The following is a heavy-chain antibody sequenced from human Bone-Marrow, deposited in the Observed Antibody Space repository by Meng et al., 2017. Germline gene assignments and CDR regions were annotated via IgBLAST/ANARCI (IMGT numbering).Heavy chain of an antibody. Sequence: QVQLVQSGAEVKKPGASVKVSCKASGYTFTSYGISWVRQAPGQGLEWMGGIIPIFATSNYAQKFQGRVTITADESTSTAHMELSSLRSEDTAVYYCATGGPDYDRSGYYRFDYWGQGTLVTVSS. CDR3: ATGGPDYDRSGYYRFDY. D-gene: IGHD3-22*01. V-gene: IGHV1-69*13. CDR1: GYTFTSYG. J-gene: IGHJ4*02. CDR2: IIPIFATS.